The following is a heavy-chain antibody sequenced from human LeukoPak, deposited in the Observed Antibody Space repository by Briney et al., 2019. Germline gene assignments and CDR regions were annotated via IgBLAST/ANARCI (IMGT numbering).Heavy chain of an antibody. Sequence: PSETLSLTCTVSGDSISSGDYYWSWIRQPPGKGLEWIGYIYYSGSTNYNPSLKSRVTISVDTSKNQFSLKLSSVTAADTAVYYCARYEVYYGSGSYSSDAFDIWGQGTMVTVSS. J-gene: IGHJ3*02. CDR2: IYYSGST. V-gene: IGHV4-61*08. CDR1: GDSISSGDYY. CDR3: ARYEVYYGSGSYSSDAFDI. D-gene: IGHD3-10*01.